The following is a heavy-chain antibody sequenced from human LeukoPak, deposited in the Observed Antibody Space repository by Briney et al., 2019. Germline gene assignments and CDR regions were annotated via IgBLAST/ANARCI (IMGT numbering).Heavy chain of an antibody. V-gene: IGHV3-48*03. CDR3: AVGGVPYYFDS. CDR2: ISSSGTTT. J-gene: IGHJ4*02. D-gene: IGHD2-15*01. Sequence: PGGSLRLSCAASGFTFSSYEMNWVRQAPGKGLEWVSSISSSGTTTYYTDSVKGRFTISRDNARNSLYLQMTSLRAEDTAVYYCAVGGVPYYFDSWGQGTLVTVSS. CDR1: GFTFSSYE.